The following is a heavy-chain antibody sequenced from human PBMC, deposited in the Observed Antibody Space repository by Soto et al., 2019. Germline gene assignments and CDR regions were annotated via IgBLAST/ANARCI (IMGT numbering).Heavy chain of an antibody. CDR1: GGSISSYY. D-gene: IGHD3-3*01. CDR3: ARDPGFDFWSGYPPFDP. V-gene: IGHV4-4*07. Sequence: SETLSLTCTVSGGSISSYYWSWIRQPAGKGLEWIGRIYTSGSTNYNPSLKSRVTMSVDTSKNQFSLKLSSVTAADTAVYYCARDPGFDFWSGYPPFDPWGQGTLVTVSS. J-gene: IGHJ5*02. CDR2: IYTSGST.